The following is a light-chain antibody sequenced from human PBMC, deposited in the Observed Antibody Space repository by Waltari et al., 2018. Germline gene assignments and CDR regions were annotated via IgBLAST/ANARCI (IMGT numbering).Light chain of an antibody. CDR3: QTADDTGDYVL. Sequence: SSDLTQTPSISVSPGQTAIITCSGDVLADNYIFLFQKKSAQPPVAVILRTTGRPPEIPARCSGSASRTTATLTIIGVQPEDEADYYCQTADDTGDYVLFGGGTKLTVL. J-gene: IGLJ3*02. CDR1: VLADNY. CDR2: RTT. V-gene: IGLV3-25*03.